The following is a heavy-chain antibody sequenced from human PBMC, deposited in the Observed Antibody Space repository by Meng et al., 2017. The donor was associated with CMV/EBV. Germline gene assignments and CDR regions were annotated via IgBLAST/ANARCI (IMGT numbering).Heavy chain of an antibody. V-gene: IGHV3-30*04. CDR2: ISYDGSNK. CDR3: ARKRVDLETYGACDY. CDR1: GFTFSSYA. Sequence: GGSLRLSCAASGFTFSSYAMHWVRQAPGKGLEWVAVISYDGSNKYYADSVKGRFTISRDNSKKTVYLQMNSLRAEDTALYYCARKRVDLETYGACDYWGQGTLVTVSS. D-gene: IGHD3-3*01. J-gene: IGHJ4*02.